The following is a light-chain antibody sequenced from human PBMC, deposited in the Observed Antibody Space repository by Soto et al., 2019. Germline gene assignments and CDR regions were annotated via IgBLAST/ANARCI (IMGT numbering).Light chain of an antibody. CDR2: SND. V-gene: IGLV1-47*02. J-gene: IGLJ2*01. Sequence: QSVLTQPPSASGTPGQRVTISCFGRSSNIGRNYVYWYQQLPGTAPKLLIYSNDQRPSGVPDRFSGSKSGASASLAISGLRSEDEAEYYCAAWDDSLSGVLFGGGTKLTVL. CDR1: SSNIGRNY. CDR3: AAWDDSLSGVL.